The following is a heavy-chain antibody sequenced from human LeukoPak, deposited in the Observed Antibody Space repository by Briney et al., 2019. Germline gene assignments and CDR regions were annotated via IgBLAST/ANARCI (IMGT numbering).Heavy chain of an antibody. CDR1: GFTLSYNW. V-gene: IGHV3-7*03. CDR3: ARLSTGWYGHFDF. Sequence: GGSLRLSCAASGFTLSYNWMSWVRRAPGKGLEWVASIKEDGSEKYYVDSVKGRFTISRDNAKNSLYLQMNSLRAEDTAVYYCARLSTGWYGHFDFWGQGTLITVSS. D-gene: IGHD6-13*01. J-gene: IGHJ4*02. CDR2: IKEDGSEK.